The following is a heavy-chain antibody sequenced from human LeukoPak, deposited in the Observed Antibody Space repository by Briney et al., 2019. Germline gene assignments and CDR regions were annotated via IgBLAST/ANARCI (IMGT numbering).Heavy chain of an antibody. CDR1: GFTFSSYS. CDR2: ISSSSSYI. V-gene: IGHV3-21*01. J-gene: IGHJ4*02. D-gene: IGHD3-22*01. CDR3: AREGMIAVVFDY. Sequence: AGGSLRLSCAASGFTFSSYSMNWVRQAPGKGLEWVSSISSSSSYIYYADSVKGRFTISRDNAKNSLYLQMNSLRAEDTAVYYCAREGMIAVVFDYWGQGTLVTVSS.